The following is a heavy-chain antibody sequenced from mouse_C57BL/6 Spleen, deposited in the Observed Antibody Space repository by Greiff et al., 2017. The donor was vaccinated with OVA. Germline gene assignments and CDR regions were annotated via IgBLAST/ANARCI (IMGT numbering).Heavy chain of an antibody. V-gene: IGHV1-18*01. CDR3: ARSALITTVVARGYAMDY. Sequence: VQLQQSGPELVKPGASVKIPCKASGYTFTDYNMDWVKQSHGKSLEWIGDINPNNGGTIYNQKFKGKATLTVDKSSSTAYMELRSLTSEDTAVYYCARSALITTVVARGYAMDYWGQGTSVTVSS. D-gene: IGHD1-1*01. CDR1: GYTFTDYN. J-gene: IGHJ4*01. CDR2: INPNNGGT.